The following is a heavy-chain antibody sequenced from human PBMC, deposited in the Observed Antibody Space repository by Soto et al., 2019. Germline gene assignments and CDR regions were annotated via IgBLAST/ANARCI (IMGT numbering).Heavy chain of an antibody. Sequence: EVQLVESGGGSVQPGESLRLSCAASGFSFRDYDMHWVRQPTGKGLEWVSGLGAADDPYYVASVTGRFSVSRDNAQNSFYLQMNNLRVDDTAVYFCARAYLGRLPRRADYYYAMDVWGRGTTVTVSS. CDR3: ARAYLGRLPRRADYYYAMDV. V-gene: IGHV3-13*05. CDR1: GFSFRDYD. CDR2: LGAADDP. J-gene: IGHJ6*02. D-gene: IGHD1-26*01.